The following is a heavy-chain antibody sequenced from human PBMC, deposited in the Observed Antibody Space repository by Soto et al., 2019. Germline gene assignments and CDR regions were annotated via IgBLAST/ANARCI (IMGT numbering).Heavy chain of an antibody. Sequence: QAQLEHSGGEVKKPGSSVKVSCMASRVAFSKFIVTWVRQAPGLGLEWVGGIIPIFGTANYAQKFQGRVTITADESTSTSYMEVNNLRSEDTAVYYCAKVRYSSPMGYYYGMDVWGQGTTVTVSS. CDR3: AKVRYSSPMGYYYGMDV. CDR1: RVAFSKFI. J-gene: IGHJ6*02. CDR2: IIPIFGTA. V-gene: IGHV1-69*01. D-gene: IGHD6-19*01.